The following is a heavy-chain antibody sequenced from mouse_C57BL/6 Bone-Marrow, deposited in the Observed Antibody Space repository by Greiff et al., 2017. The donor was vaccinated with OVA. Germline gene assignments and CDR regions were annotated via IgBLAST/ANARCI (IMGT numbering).Heavy chain of an antibody. CDR2: IDPETGGT. D-gene: IGHD1-1*01. V-gene: IGHV1-15*01. J-gene: IGHJ2*01. CDR1: GYTFTDYE. CDR3: TGREDYYYGSSPYYLDY. Sequence: VQLKHSGAELVRPGASVTLSCKASGYTFTDYEMHWVKQTPVHGLEWIGAIDPETGGTAYNQKFKGKAILTADKSSSTAYMELRSLTSEDSAVYYCTGREDYYYGSSPYYLDYWGQGTTLTVSS.